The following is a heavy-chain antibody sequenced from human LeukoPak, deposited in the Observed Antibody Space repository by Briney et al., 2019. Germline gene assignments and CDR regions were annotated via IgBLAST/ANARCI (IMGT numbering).Heavy chain of an antibody. J-gene: IGHJ5*02. CDR1: GGSISSSSYY. CDR2: IYYSGST. V-gene: IGHV4-39*01. Sequence: PSETLSLTCTVSGGSISSSSYYWGWIRQPPGKGLEWIGSIYYSGSTYYNPSLKSRVTISVDTSKNQFSLKLSSVTAADTAVYYCARLVRGIRGYNWFDPWGQGILVTVSS. D-gene: IGHD3-10*01. CDR3: ARLVRGIRGYNWFDP.